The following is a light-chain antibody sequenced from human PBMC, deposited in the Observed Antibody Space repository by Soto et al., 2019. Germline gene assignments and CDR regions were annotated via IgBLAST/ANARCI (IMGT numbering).Light chain of an antibody. J-gene: IGKJ1*01. CDR1: EIFSSTY. CDR2: DAS. CDR3: QQYVSSPLT. V-gene: IGKV3-20*01. Sequence: EIVLTQSPGTLSLSPGERATLSCRASEIFSSTYLAWYQQKPGQAPSLLIYDASTRATGIPDRFSGSGSGTDFTLTISRLEPEDFVVYYCQQYVSSPLTFGQGTRVEIK.